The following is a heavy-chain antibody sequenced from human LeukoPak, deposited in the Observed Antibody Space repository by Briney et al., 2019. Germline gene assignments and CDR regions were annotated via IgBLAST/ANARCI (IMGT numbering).Heavy chain of an antibody. V-gene: IGHV4-39*07. J-gene: IGHJ4*02. CDR2: IYYSGST. CDR3: ARGYFWSGPKSYYFDY. D-gene: IGHD3-3*01. Sequence: SETLSLTCTVSGGSISSSSYYWGWIRQPPGKGLEWIGSIYYSGSTNYNPSLKSRVTISVDTSKNQFSLKLSSVTAADTAVYYCARGYFWSGPKSYYFDYWGQGTLVTVSS. CDR1: GGSISSSSYY.